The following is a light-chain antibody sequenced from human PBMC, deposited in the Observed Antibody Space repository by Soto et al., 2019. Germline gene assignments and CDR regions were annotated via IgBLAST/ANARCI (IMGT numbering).Light chain of an antibody. Sequence: DIQMTQSPSTLSASLGDRFTITCLAFQSISTWLAWYQQKPGQDTKLLISAASNLESGVPSRFSGSGYGTEFTLTISGLQPDDFATYYCQQYNTYSWTFGQGSKVAIK. CDR1: QSISTW. V-gene: IGKV1-5*01. CDR3: QQYNTYSWT. J-gene: IGKJ1*01. CDR2: AAS.